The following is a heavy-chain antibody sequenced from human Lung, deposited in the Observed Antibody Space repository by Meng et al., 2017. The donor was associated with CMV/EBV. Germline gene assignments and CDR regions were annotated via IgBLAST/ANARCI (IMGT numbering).Heavy chain of an antibody. CDR3: AREAIVVVPAAIGGAFDI. V-gene: IGHV3-72*01. D-gene: IGHD2-2*01. CDR1: GFTFSDHY. CDR2: TRNKANSYST. J-gene: IGHJ3*02. Sequence: GGSLRLXCAASGFTFSDHYMDWVRQAPGKGLEWVGRTRNKANSYSTEYAASVKGRFTISRDDSKNSLYLQMNSLKTEDTAVYYCAREAIVVVPAAIGGAFDIWGQGXMVTVSS.